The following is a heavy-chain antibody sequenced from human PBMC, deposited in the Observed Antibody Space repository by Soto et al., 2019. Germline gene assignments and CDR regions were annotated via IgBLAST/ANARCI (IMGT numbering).Heavy chain of an antibody. D-gene: IGHD4-17*01. CDR2: IYPGDSDT. J-gene: IGHJ3*02. Sequence: HGESLKISCKGSGYSYTCYWIGWVRQMPGKGLEWMGIIYPGDSDTRYSPSFQGQVTISADKSISTAYLQWSSLKAPATAMYYCTADLDYGDKSESLDIWGQCRLVTVSS. V-gene: IGHV5-51*01. CDR3: TADLDYGDKSESLDI. CDR1: GYSYTCYW.